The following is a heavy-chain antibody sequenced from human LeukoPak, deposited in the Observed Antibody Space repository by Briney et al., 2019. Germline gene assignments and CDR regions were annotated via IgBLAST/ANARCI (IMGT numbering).Heavy chain of an antibody. V-gene: IGHV3-9*01. CDR1: GFTFDDYA. D-gene: IGHD4-17*01. CDR3: ARGATVTTDWYFDL. CDR2: ISWNSGSI. J-gene: IGHJ2*01. Sequence: GGSLRLSCAASGFTFDDYAMHWVRQAPGKGLEWVSGISWNSGSIGYADSVKGRFTISRDNAKNSLYLQMNSLRAEDTAVYYCARGATVTTDWYFDLWGRGTLVTVSS.